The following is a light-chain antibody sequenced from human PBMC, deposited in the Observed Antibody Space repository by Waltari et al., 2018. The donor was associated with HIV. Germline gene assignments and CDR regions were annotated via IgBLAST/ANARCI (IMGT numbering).Light chain of an antibody. CDR1: QSVRSN. V-gene: IGKV3-15*01. CDR2: SAS. Sequence: EIVMTQSPATLYVSPGDRATLSCRASQSVRSNLAWYQQKPGQAPRLLIFSASTRAAGTPARFSGGGSGTEFTLTITSLQSADFAVYYCQQYDDWPPLTFGGGTKVEI. J-gene: IGKJ4*01. CDR3: QQYDDWPPLT.